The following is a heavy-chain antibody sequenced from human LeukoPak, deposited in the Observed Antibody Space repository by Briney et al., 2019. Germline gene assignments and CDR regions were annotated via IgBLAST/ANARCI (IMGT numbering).Heavy chain of an antibody. J-gene: IGHJ4*02. CDR3: ARKGMGSPLDL. CDR1: GFTFTSYG. D-gene: IGHD3-10*01. CDR2: ISANNGHT. Sequence: ASVKVSCKTSGFTFTSYGISWMRQAPGQGLEWMARISANNGHTHYAQRLQGRVTLTTDTSTGTAYMEVRSLRSDDTAVYYCARKGMGSPLDLWGQGTLITVSS. V-gene: IGHV1-18*04.